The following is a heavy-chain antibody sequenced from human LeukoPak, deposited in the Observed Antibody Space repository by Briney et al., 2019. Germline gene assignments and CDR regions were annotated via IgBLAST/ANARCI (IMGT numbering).Heavy chain of an antibody. J-gene: IGHJ6*03. CDR2: IYHSGST. D-gene: IGHD4-11*01. CDR1: GYSISSCYY. V-gene: IGHV4-38-2*02. Sequence: PSETLSLTCTVSGYSISSCYYWGWLRQPPGKGLEWIGSIYHSGSTYYNPSLKSRVTMSVDTSTNQFSLKLSSVTAADTAVYYCARAYSNDYYYYMDVWGKGTTVTVSS. CDR3: ARAYSNDYYYYMDV.